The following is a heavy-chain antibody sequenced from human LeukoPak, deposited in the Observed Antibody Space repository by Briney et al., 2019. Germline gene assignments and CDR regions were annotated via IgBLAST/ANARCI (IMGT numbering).Heavy chain of an antibody. CDR2: MNPNSGNT. D-gene: IGHD2-15*01. J-gene: IGHJ3*02. Sequence: ASVKVSCKASGYTFTSYDINWVRQATGQGLEWMGWMNPNSGNTGYAQKFQGRVTITRNTSISTAYMELSSLRSEDTAVYYCARDRGSCSGGSCSYAFDIWGQGTMVTVSS. CDR1: GYTFTSYD. CDR3: ARDRGSCSGGSCSYAFDI. V-gene: IGHV1-8*03.